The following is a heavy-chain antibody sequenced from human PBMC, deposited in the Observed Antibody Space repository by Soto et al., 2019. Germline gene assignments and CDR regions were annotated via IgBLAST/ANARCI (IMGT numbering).Heavy chain of an antibody. CDR3: ARGVSGYYGFDY. CDR2: IKGDETST. CDR1: GFTFSNYW. Sequence: EVQLVESGGGPAQFGGSLRLSCAASGFTFSNYWMHCVRQVPVKGLVWVSRIKGDETSTGYADSVKCRFTIFRDNVKNTLYLQMSSLRAEDTAVYYWARGVSGYYGFDYWGQGTLVTVSS. J-gene: IGHJ4*02. D-gene: IGHD5-12*01. V-gene: IGHV3-74*01.